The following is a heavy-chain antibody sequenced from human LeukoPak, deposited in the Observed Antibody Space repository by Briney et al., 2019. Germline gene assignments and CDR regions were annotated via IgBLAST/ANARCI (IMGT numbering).Heavy chain of an antibody. CDR1: GFSFSTFD. D-gene: IGHD5-12*01. J-gene: IGHJ3*02. Sequence: GGSLRLSCVASGFSFSTFDMTWARQAPGKGLEWVSFISGRDGRTYYADSVKGRFTISRDNSKDTLYLQMNSLRAEDTAVYYCARGSGYDWRMAFDIWGQGTMVTVSS. CDR2: ISGRDGRT. V-gene: IGHV3-23*01. CDR3: ARGSGYDWRMAFDI.